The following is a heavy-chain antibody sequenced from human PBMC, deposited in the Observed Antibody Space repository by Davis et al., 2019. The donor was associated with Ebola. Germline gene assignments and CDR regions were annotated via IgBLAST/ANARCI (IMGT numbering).Heavy chain of an antibody. CDR1: GGSISSGGYY. CDR2: IYYSGST. D-gene: IGHD5-18*01. Sequence: SETLSLTCTVSGGSISSGGYYWSWIRQHPGKGLEWIGYIYYSGSTNYNPSLKSRVTISVDTSKNQFSLKLNSVTAADTAVYYCARYWSGYSYGFFDYWGQGTLVTVSS. J-gene: IGHJ4*02. CDR3: ARYWSGYSYGFFDY. V-gene: IGHV4-61*08.